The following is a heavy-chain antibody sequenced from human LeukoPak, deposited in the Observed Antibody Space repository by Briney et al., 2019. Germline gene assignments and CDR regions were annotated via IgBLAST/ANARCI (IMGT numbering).Heavy chain of an antibody. D-gene: IGHD5-24*01. CDR2: IIPIFGIA. J-gene: IGHJ4*02. CDR3: AGDYGYNSGRPGYYFDY. Sequence: SVKVSCKASGGTFSSYAISWVRQAPGQGLEWMGRIIPIFGIANYAQKFQGRVTITADKSTSTAYMELSSLRSEDTAVYYCAGDYGYNSGRPGYYFDYWGQGTLVTVSS. V-gene: IGHV1-69*04. CDR1: GGTFSSYA.